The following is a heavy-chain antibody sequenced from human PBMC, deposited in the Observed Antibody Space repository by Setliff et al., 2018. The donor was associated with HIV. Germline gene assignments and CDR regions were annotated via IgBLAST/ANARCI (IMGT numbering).Heavy chain of an antibody. CDR2: FHYGGTP. V-gene: IGHV4-39*02. CDR3: ASPSDYYENSGLDY. Sequence: PSETLSLTCAVSGDSVSNDNYYWGWIRQPPGKGLEWIGSFHYGGTPNYNPSLRGRVDISVDTSKSHFSLRLTSVTAADTAAYYCASPSDYYENSGLDYWGQGKLVTVSS. D-gene: IGHD3-22*01. CDR1: GDSVSNDNYY. J-gene: IGHJ4*02.